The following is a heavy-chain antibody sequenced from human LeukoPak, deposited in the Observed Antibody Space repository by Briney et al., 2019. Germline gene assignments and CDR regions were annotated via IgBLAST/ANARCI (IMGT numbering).Heavy chain of an antibody. CDR1: GGSSNSYF. CDR2: IYYSGST. D-gene: IGHD5-24*01. CDR3: ARGGGRWLQLGGFDY. Sequence: SQTLSLTCTVSGGSSNSYFWSWIRQPPGKGLEWIGYIYYSGSTNYNPSLKSRVTISVDKSKNQFSLKLNSVTAADTAVYYCARGGGRWLQLGGFDYWGQGALVTVSS. J-gene: IGHJ4*02. V-gene: IGHV4-59*01.